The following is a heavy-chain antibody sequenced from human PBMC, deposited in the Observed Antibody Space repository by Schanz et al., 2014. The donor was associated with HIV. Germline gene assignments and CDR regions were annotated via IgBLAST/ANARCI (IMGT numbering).Heavy chain of an antibody. CDR3: AKDLGSSGWYENYYGMDV. D-gene: IGHD6-19*01. Sequence: QVQLVESGGGVVQPGRSLRLSCAASGFIFSSYAMHWVRQAPGKGLEWVAVISFDGSNKYYADSVKGRFTISRDNSKNTLYLQMNSLRAEDTAVYYCAKDLGSSGWYENYYGMDVWGQGTTVTVSS. CDR1: GFIFSSYA. J-gene: IGHJ6*02. CDR2: ISFDGSNK. V-gene: IGHV3-30-3*01.